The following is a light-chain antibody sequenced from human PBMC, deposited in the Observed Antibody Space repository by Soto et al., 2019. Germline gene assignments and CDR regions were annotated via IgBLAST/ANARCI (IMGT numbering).Light chain of an antibody. CDR2: DVS. CDR1: SSDVGDYY. Sequence: ALTQPASVSGSPGQSITISCTGTSSDVGDYYVSWYQQHPGKAPKLMIYDVSNRPSGVSNRFSGSKSGNTASLTISGLQAEDEADYYCSSYASSSTLYVFGTGTKVTVL. CDR3: SSYASSSTLYV. J-gene: IGLJ1*01. V-gene: IGLV2-14*03.